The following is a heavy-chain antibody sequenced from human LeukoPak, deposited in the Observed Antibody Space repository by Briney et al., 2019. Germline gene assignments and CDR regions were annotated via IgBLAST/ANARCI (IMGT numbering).Heavy chain of an antibody. D-gene: IGHD3-10*01. J-gene: IGHJ5*02. CDR3: ARPTNYGSGTYYVDAWFEH. V-gene: IGHV3-74*01. Sequence: PGGSLRLSCAASGFTFSSYWMHWVRQAPGKGLVWVSRIHSDGSITNYADSVKGRFTISRDNAKNTVYLQMNSLRDEDTAVYYCARPTNYGSGTYYVDAWFEHWGQGTLVTVSS. CDR2: IHSDGSIT. CDR1: GFTFSSYW.